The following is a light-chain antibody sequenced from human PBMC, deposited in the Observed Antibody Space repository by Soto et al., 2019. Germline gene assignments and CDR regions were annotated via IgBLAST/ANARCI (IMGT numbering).Light chain of an antibody. CDR2: AAY. J-gene: IGKJ4*01. CDR3: QESYSTPLA. CDR1: QNINIF. Sequence: DIQVTQSPSSLSSSVGDRVTITCRTSQNINIFLNWYQQKPGRAPMVVISAAYNLESGVPSRFSGRGSGTEFTLTISNLQPGDSALYFCQESYSTPLAFGGGTQVDIK. V-gene: IGKV1-39*01.